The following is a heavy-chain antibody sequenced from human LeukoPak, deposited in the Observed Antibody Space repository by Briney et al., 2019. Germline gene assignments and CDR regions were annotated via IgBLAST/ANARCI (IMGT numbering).Heavy chain of an antibody. D-gene: IGHD3-3*01. V-gene: IGHV4-4*07. CDR1: GDSISGDY. CDR3: ARGGLLNLRDTIFGPINYTTFDY. Sequence: PSETLSLTCTVSGDSISGDYWSWIRQPAGKGLEWIGRVYTSGSTSFNPSLKSRVTISVDTSKNQFSLKLSSVTAADTAVYYCARGGLLNLRDTIFGPINYTTFDYWGQGTLVTVSS. CDR2: VYTSGST. J-gene: IGHJ4*02.